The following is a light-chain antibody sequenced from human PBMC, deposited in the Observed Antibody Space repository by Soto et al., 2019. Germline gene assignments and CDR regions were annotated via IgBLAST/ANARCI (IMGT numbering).Light chain of an antibody. Sequence: QSVLTQPPSASGSPGQSVTISCTGTRSDVGGYNFVSWYQQHPGRAPKLIISAVTNRPSGVPDRFSGSKSGNTASLTVSGLQADDEADYYCSSYAGSSDIVFGTGTKLTVL. J-gene: IGLJ1*01. CDR1: RSDVGGYNF. CDR3: SSYAGSSDIV. CDR2: AVT. V-gene: IGLV2-8*01.